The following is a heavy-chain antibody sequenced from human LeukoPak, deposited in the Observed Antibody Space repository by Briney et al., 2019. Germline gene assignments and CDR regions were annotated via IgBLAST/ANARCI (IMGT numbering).Heavy chain of an antibody. CDR1: GFTFSSYA. CDR2: ISGSGGST. V-gene: IGHV3-23*01. D-gene: IGHD3-22*01. J-gene: IGHJ4*02. CDR3: AKAGVEDYDSSGYYERDY. Sequence: GGSLRLSCAASGFTFSSYAMSWVRQAPGKGLEWVSAISGSGGSTYYADSVKGRFTISRDNSKNTLYLQMNSLRAEDTAVYYCAKAGVEDYDSSGYYERDYWGQGTLVTVSS.